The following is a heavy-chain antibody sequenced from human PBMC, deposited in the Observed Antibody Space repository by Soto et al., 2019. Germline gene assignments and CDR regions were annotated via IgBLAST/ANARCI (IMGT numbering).Heavy chain of an antibody. Sequence: QVQLQESGPGLVKPSGTLSLTCAVSGGSISSSNWWSWVRQPPGKGLEWIGEIYHSGSTNYNPSLKSRVTISVDKSKNQCSLKLSSVTAADTAVYYCARASIAAAGTRNYYYYYGMDVWGQGTTVTVSS. CDR3: ARASIAAAGTRNYYYYYGMDV. V-gene: IGHV4-4*02. D-gene: IGHD6-13*01. J-gene: IGHJ6*02. CDR2: IYHSGST. CDR1: GGSISSSNW.